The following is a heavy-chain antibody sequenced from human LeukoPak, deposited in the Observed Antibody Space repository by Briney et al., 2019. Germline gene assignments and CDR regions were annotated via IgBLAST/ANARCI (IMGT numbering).Heavy chain of an antibody. CDR2: VRFDGNNQ. CDR3: ASTGRYCSSTSCYTHRGGYYMDV. Sequence: PGGSLRLSCAASGFTFSDSGMHWVRQAPGKGLEWVAFVRFDGNNQYYADSVRGRFTISRDNSNNTQFLQMNSLRPEDTAVYYCASTGRYCSSTSCYTHRGGYYMDVWGKGTTVTVSS. D-gene: IGHD2-2*02. V-gene: IGHV3-30*02. J-gene: IGHJ6*03. CDR1: GFTFSDSG.